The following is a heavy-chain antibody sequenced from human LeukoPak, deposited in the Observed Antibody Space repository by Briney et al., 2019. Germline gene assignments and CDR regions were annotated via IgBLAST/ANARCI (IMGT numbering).Heavy chain of an antibody. V-gene: IGHV3-53*01. CDR2: IYSGGST. CDR3: AREMRGYSYGGYFDY. J-gene: IGHJ4*02. D-gene: IGHD5-18*01. Sequence: GGSLRLSCAASGFTVSSNYMSWVRQAPGKGLEWVSVIYSGGSTYYADSVKGRFTISRDNSKNTLYLQMNSLRAEDTAVYYCAREMRGYSYGGYFDYWGQGTLVTVSS. CDR1: GFTVSSNY.